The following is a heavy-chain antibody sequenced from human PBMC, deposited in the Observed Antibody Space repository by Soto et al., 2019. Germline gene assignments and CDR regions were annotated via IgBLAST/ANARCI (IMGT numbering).Heavy chain of an antibody. CDR2: VYYSGST. V-gene: IGHV4-39*01. D-gene: IGHD7-27*01. J-gene: IGHJ3*01. CDR3: ARRREGPLGL. CDR1: GGPISSSNYH. Sequence: QLQLQESGPGLVKPSETLSLTCTVSGGPISSSNYHWVWVRQPPGKGLEWIGSVYYSGSTYYNPSLKSRVTISVDTSRNQFSLKLSSVTAADTAVYYCARRREGPLGLWGQGTMVTVSS.